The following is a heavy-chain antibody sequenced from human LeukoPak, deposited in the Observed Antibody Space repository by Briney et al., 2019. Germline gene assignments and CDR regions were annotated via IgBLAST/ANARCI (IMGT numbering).Heavy chain of an antibody. Sequence: GGSLRLSCAGPGFSFSNFGMTWVGQAPGKGLECVSFISGSSGTIYYADSVKGRFTISRDNTKASLYLQMNSLRAEDTAIYYCAREIGGFGGYLAYYYLDVWGKGTTVTVSS. CDR3: AREIGGFGGYLAYYYLDV. V-gene: IGHV3-48*04. D-gene: IGHD5-12*01. CDR2: ISGSSGTI. J-gene: IGHJ6*03. CDR1: GFSFSNFG.